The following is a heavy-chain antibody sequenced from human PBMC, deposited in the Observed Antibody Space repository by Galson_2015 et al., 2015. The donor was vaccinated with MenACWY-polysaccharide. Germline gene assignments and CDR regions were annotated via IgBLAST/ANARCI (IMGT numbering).Heavy chain of an antibody. V-gene: IGHV4-59*01. J-gene: IGHJ2*01. CDR3: ARAKGSGLPPDL. D-gene: IGHD6-19*01. CDR2: IYYSGGT. Sequence: IGSIYYSGGTNYNPSLKGRVTISVDTSKSQFSLKLSSVTAADTAVYYCARAKGSGLPPDLWGRGTLVTVSS.